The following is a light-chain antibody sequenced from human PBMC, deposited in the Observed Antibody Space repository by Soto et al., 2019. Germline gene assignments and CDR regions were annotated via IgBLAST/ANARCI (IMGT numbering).Light chain of an antibody. J-gene: IGKJ1*01. V-gene: IGKV3-11*01. CDR2: DAS. CDR3: QQRSSWPRT. CDR1: QSVGTF. Sequence: EIVLTQSPATLSLSPGGRAALSCRASQSVGTFLAWYQLKPGQAPRLLIYDASNRASGIPARFSGSGSGTDFTLTISSLEPEDFALYYCQQRSSWPRTFGQGTKVDIK.